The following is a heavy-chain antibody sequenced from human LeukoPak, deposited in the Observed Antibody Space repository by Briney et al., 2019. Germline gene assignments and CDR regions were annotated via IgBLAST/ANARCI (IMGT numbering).Heavy chain of an antibody. D-gene: IGHD4-11*01. CDR1: GYTFTSYG. J-gene: IGHJ6*02. Sequence: ASVKVSCKASGYTFTSYGISWVRQAPGQGLEWMGWISAYNGNTNYAQKLQGRVTMTTDTSTSTAYMELRSLRSDDTAVYYCARARDYNQHYGLDVWGQGTTVTVSS. V-gene: IGHV1-18*01. CDR2: ISAYNGNT. CDR3: ARARDYNQHYGLDV.